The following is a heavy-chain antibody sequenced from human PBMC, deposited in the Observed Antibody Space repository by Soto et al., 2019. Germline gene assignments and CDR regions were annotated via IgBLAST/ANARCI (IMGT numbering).Heavy chain of an antibody. CDR2: INPSGGST. D-gene: IGHD6-13*01. Sequence: VSVKVSCKASGYTFTSYYMHWVRQAPGQGLEWMGIINPSGGSTSYAQKFQGRVTMTRDTSTSTVYMELSSLRSEDTAVYYCARGGSSWYLGYYYYYYMDVWGKGTTVTVSS. CDR3: ARGGSSWYLGYYYYYYMDV. CDR1: GYTFTSYY. J-gene: IGHJ6*03. V-gene: IGHV1-46*03.